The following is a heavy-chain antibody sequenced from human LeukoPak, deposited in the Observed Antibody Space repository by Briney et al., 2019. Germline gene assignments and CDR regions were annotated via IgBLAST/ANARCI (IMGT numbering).Heavy chain of an antibody. D-gene: IGHD2-8*01. CDR3: ARVEGPNYYFYGMDV. CDR2: INSDGSTT. Sequence: GGSLRLSCAAPGFTFRGYWMHWVRQAPGKGLVWVSRINSDGSTTTYADSVRGRFTISRDNAKNTLYLQMNSLGAEDTAVYYCARVEGPNYYFYGMDVWGQGTTVTVSS. V-gene: IGHV3-74*01. CDR1: GFTFRGYW. J-gene: IGHJ6*02.